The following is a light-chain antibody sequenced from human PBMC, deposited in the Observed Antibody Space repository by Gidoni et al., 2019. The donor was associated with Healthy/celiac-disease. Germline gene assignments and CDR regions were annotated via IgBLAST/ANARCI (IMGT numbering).Light chain of an antibody. J-gene: IGLJ1*01. CDR3: QSYDSSLGV. CDR2: GNS. CDR1: SSNIGAGYD. Sequence: VTISCTGSSSNIGAGYDVHWYQQLPGTAPKLLIYGNSNRPSGVPDRFSGSKSGTSASLAITGLQAEDEADYYCQSYDSSLGVFGTGTKVTVL. V-gene: IGLV1-40*01.